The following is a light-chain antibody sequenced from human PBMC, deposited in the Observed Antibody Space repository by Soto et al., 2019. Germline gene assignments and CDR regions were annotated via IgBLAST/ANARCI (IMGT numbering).Light chain of an antibody. CDR1: QSISSW. J-gene: IGKJ1*01. CDR2: DAS. Sequence: DIQMTQSPSTLSASVGDRVTITCRVSQSISSWLAWYQQKPGKAPKLLIYDASSLESGVPLRFSGSGSGTEFTLTISSLQPDDFATYYCQQYKSYSTFGQGTKVEIK. CDR3: QQYKSYST. V-gene: IGKV1-5*01.